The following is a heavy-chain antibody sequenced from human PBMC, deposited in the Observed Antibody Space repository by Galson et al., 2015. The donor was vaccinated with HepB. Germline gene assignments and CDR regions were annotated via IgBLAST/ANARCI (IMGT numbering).Heavy chain of an antibody. Sequence: SVKVSCKVSGYTLTELSMHWVRQAPGKGLEWMGGFDPEDGETIYAQKFQGRVTMTEDASTDTAYMELSSLRSEDTAVYYCATFFRSYGDYILGYFDYWGQGTLVTVSS. D-gene: IGHD4-17*01. CDR1: GYTLTELS. J-gene: IGHJ4*02. CDR3: ATFFRSYGDYILGYFDY. V-gene: IGHV1-24*01. CDR2: FDPEDGET.